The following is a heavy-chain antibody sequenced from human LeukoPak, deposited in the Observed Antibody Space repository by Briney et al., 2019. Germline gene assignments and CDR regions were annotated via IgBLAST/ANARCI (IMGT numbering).Heavy chain of an antibody. CDR1: GGSISGFH. CDR3: TRHLDYYGSGSYEY. CDR2: IHYSGST. D-gene: IGHD3-10*01. V-gene: IGHV4-59*08. Sequence: SETLSLTFTVSGGSISGFHWSWIRQPPGKGLEWIGYIHYSGSTDYNPSLKSRVTISVDTSKNQFSLKLSSVAAADTAVYYCTRHLDYYGSGSYEYWGQGPLVTVS. J-gene: IGHJ4*02.